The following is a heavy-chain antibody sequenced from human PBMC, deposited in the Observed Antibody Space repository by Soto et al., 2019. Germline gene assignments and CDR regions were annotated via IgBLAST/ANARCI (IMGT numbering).Heavy chain of an antibody. CDR1: GCSSSSRSSY. CDR2: IYYSGST. CDR3: ARPRKGYDFAFDY. J-gene: IGHJ4*02. D-gene: IGHD3-3*01. Sequence: QLQLQESGPGLVKPSETLSLTCTVSGCSSSSRSSYWGRIRQPPGKVLEWIGSIYYSGSTYYNPSLTSRVTVAVDTSKNQLSLTLSSVTAADTAVYYCARPRKGYDFAFDYGGQGTLVTVSS. V-gene: IGHV4-39*01.